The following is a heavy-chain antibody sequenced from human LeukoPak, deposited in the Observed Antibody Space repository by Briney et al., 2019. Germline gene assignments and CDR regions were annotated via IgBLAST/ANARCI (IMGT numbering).Heavy chain of an antibody. CDR1: GFTFSTYW. D-gene: IGHD3-22*01. CDR3: ARAPSEIGGYYPEYFRH. V-gene: IGHV3-74*01. J-gene: IGHJ1*01. Sequence: PGRSLRLPCAASGFTFSTYWMHWVRQTPGKGLVWVSRIKSDGSTNYADSVKGRFTISRDNAKNTVSLQMNSLRPEDTGVYYCARAPSEIGGYYPEYFRHWGQGTLVTVSS. CDR2: IKSDGST.